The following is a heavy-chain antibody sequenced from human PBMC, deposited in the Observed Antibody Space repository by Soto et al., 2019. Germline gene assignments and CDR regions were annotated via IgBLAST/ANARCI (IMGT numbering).Heavy chain of an antibody. J-gene: IGHJ3*02. D-gene: IGHD4-17*01. CDR3: AKDMGYGTTVTSDAFDI. CDR2: ISYDGSNK. Sequence: GGSLRLSCAASGFTFSSYGMHWVRQAPGKGLEWVAVISYDGSNKYYADSVKGRLTISRDNSKNTLYLQMNSLRAEDTAVYYCAKDMGYGTTVTSDAFDIWGQGTMVTVSS. V-gene: IGHV3-30*18. CDR1: GFTFSSYG.